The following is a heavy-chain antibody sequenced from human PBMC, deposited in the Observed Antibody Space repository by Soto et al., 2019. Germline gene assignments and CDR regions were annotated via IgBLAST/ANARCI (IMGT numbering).Heavy chain of an antibody. CDR2: ISAYNGNT. CDR3: ARSPRCSSTSCSTSSHY. Sequence: GASGKGCWKACGCSFAGYGISWGRPAPGRGGEWVGWISAYNGNTTYAQKLQGRVTMTTDTSTSTAYMELRSLRSDYTAVYYCARSPRCSSTSCSTSSHYPGPATLLTLSS. D-gene: IGHD2-2*02. CDR1: GCSFAGYG. V-gene: IGHV1-18*01. J-gene: IGHJ4*02.